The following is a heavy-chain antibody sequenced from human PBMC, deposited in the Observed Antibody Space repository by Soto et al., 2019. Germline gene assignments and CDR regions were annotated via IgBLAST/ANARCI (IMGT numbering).Heavy chain of an antibody. Sequence: ASVKVSCKASGYTFTGQYMHWVRQAPGQGLEWMGWINPNSGDTNYAQKFQVRVTMTRDTSIGTAYMELSSLRSNDTAIYYCARESSGITLYGMDVWGQGTTVTVSS. CDR1: GYTFTGQY. CDR3: ARESSGITLYGMDV. J-gene: IGHJ6*02. V-gene: IGHV1-2*02. D-gene: IGHD1-7*01. CDR2: INPNSGDT.